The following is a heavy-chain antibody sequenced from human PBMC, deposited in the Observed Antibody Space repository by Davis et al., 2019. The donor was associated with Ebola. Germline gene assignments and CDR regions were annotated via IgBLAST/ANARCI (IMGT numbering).Heavy chain of an antibody. CDR2: IKQDGSEK. J-gene: IGHJ4*02. CDR3: ARERYSSGWTPDY. V-gene: IGHV3-7*01. D-gene: IGHD6-25*01. Sequence: PGGSLRLSCAASGFTFSSYWMSWVRQAPGKGLEWVANIKQDGSEKYYVDSVKGRFTISRDNSKNTLYLQMNSLRAEDTAVYYCARERYSSGWTPDYWGQGTLVTVSS. CDR1: GFTFSSYW.